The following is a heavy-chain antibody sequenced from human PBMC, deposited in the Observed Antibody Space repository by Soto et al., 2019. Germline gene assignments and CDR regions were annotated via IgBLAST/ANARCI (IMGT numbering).Heavy chain of an antibody. Sequence: QVQLVQSGPEVKKPGASVKVSCKASGYTFSSYGISWVRQAPGQGLEWMGWISAYNGNKNYAQKLQVRVTMTTVTSTSTADMDLRSPRSDATSVFCCARDVPPHHDWGQGTLVTFAS. CDR3: ARDVPPHHD. J-gene: IGHJ4*02. V-gene: IGHV1-18*01. CDR2: ISAYNGNK. CDR1: GYTFSSYG.